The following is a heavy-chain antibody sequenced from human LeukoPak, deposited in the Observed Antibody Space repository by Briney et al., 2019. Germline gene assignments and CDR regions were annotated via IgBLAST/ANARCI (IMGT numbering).Heavy chain of an antibody. CDR2: IDYSGST. CDR1: GGSISSSSYY. Sequence: SETLSLTCTVSGGSISSSSYYWGWIRQPPGKGLEWIGSIDYSGSTYYNPSLKSRVTISVDTSKNQFSLKLSSVTAADTAVYYCATEGVDTAMGSFDYWGQGTLVTVSS. J-gene: IGHJ4*02. CDR3: ATEGVDTAMGSFDY. D-gene: IGHD5-18*01. V-gene: IGHV4-39*07.